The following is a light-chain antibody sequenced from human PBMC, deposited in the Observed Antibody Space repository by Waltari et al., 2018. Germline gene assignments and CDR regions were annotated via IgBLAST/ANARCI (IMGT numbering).Light chain of an antibody. Sequence: QSALTQPASVSGSPGESITISCTGASNDVCNYTLVSWYQQHPDKAPKLIIFEVTKRPSRVSNRFSGSKSGNTASLTISGLQAEDEADYYCCSYAGTTSIYVFGSGTKVTVL. CDR3: CSYAGTTSIYV. J-gene: IGLJ1*01. CDR1: SNDVCNYTL. CDR2: EVT. V-gene: IGLV2-23*02.